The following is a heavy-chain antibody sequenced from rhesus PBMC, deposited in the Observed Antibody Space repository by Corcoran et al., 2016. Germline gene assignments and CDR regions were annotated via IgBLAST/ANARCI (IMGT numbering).Heavy chain of an antibody. D-gene: IGHD4-4*01. CDR3: AKRVYGSLYGVDS. CDR2: VHGSAGTN. CDR1: GDPLGRSNW. Sequence: QVQLQESGPAVVKPSETLSLTCAVSGDPLGRSNWWLWIRQSPGQGLEWIGSVHGSAGTNEYSPSLESRVTISIDTSKNHFSLKMRSVTAADTAFYFCAKRVYGSLYGVDSWGQGVVVTVSS. V-gene: IGHV4-93*02. J-gene: IGHJ6*01.